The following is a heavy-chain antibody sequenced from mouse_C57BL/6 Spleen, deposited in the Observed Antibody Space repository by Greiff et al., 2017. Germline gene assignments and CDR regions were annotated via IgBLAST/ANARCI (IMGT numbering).Heavy chain of an antibody. V-gene: IGHV1-61*01. J-gene: IGHJ4*01. CDR1: GYTFTSYW. Sequence: QVQLQQPGAELVRPGSSVKLSCKASGYTFTSYWMDWVKQRPGQGLEWIGNIYPSDSETHYNQKFKDKATLTVDNSSSTAYMQLSSLTSEDSAVYYCARAGYYGAMDYWGQGTSVTVSS. CDR2: IYPSDSET. D-gene: IGHD1-1*01. CDR3: ARAGYYGAMDY.